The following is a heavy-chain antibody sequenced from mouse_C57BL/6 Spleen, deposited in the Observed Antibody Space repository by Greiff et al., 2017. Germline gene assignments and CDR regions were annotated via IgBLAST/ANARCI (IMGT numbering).Heavy chain of an antibody. V-gene: IGHV1-69*01. CDR3: ARIGATDAMDY. J-gene: IGHJ4*01. CDR2: IDPSDSYT. Sequence: QVQLQQPGAELVMPGASVKLSCKASGYTFTSYWMPWVKQRPGQGLEWIGEIDPSDSYTNYNQKFKGKSTLTVDKSSSTAYMQLSSLTSEDSAVYYYARIGATDAMDYWGQGTSVTVSS. CDR1: GYTFTSYW. D-gene: IGHD1-1*01.